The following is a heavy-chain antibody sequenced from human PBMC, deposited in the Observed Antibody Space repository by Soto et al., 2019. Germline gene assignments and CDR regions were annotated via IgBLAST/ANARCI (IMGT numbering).Heavy chain of an antibody. CDR3: ARSGGIAVAGTNWFDP. CDR1: GGTFSSYA. Sequence: SVKVSCKASGGTFSSYAISWVRQAPGQGLGWMGGIIPIFGTANYAQKFQGRVTITADESTSTAYMELSSLRSEDTAVYYCARSGGIAVAGTNWFDPWGQGTLVTVSS. V-gene: IGHV1-69*13. J-gene: IGHJ5*02. CDR2: IIPIFGTA. D-gene: IGHD6-19*01.